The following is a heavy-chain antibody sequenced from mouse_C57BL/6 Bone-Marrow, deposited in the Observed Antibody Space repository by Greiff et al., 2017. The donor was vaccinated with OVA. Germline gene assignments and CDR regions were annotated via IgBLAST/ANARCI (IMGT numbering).Heavy chain of an antibody. Sequence: VKVVESGPGLVQPSQSLSITCTVSGFSLTSYGVHWVRQSPGKGLEWLGVIWSGGSTDYNAAFISRLSISKDNSKSQVFFKMNSLQADDTAIYYCARNPVLNSYAMDYWGQGTSVTVSS. V-gene: IGHV2-2*01. CDR2: IWSGGST. J-gene: IGHJ4*01. CDR3: ARNPVLNSYAMDY. CDR1: GFSLTSYG. D-gene: IGHD1-3*01.